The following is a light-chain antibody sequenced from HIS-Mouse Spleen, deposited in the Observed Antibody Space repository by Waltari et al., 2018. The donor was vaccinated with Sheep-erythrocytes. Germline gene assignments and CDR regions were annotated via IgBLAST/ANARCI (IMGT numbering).Light chain of an antibody. CDR2: KAS. CDR3: QQYNSSLT. Sequence: DIQMTQYPSTLSASVRDRVTITCRASQSISSWLAWYQQKPGKAPKLLIYKASSLESGVPSRFSGSGSGTEFTLTISSLQPDDFATYYCQQYNSSLTFGPGTKVDIK. V-gene: IGKV1-5*03. J-gene: IGKJ3*01. CDR1: QSISSW.